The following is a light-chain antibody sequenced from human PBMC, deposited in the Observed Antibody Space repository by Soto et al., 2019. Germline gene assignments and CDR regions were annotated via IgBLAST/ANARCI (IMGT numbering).Light chain of an antibody. CDR3: CSYVGTPL. Sequence: QSALTQPPSVSGSPGQSVTISCTGTSGDVDPYNYVSWYQQHPGRAPKLVIYDVNMRPSGVPDRFSGSKSGDTSSLTISGPQAEDEADYYCCSYVGTPLVGGGTKLTVL. CDR2: DVN. V-gene: IGLV2-11*01. J-gene: IGLJ2*01. CDR1: SGDVDPYNY.